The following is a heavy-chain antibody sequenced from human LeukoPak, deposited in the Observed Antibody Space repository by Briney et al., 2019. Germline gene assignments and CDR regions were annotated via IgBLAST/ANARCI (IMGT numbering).Heavy chain of an antibody. CDR3: TKDSQGSGMDSVVY. Sequence: GGSLRLSCAASGFTFSSYWMSWVRQAPGKGLEWVANIKHDGSEKYYVDSVKGRFTISRDNAKNSLFLQMNSLRAEDPAVYYCTKDSQGSGMDSVVYRGQGTLVTVSS. CDR2: IKHDGSEK. J-gene: IGHJ4*02. CDR1: GFTFSSYW. D-gene: IGHD3-10*01. V-gene: IGHV3-7*05.